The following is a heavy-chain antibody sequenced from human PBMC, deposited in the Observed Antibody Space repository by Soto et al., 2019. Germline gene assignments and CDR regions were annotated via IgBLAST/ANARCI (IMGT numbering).Heavy chain of an antibody. Sequence: SETLCLPCTVSGGSVSSSDHCWIWKRQPPGKGLECIGYFYDTGSTNYNPPLKSRVTISVDTSKNQFSLKLSSVNDADTAVYYCAGLYYYDSSGYDAAFEIWGQGTMVTVSS. CDR1: GGSVSSSDHC. CDR3: AGLYYYDSSGYDAAFEI. J-gene: IGHJ3*02. V-gene: IGHV4-61*08. CDR2: FYDTGST. D-gene: IGHD3-22*01.